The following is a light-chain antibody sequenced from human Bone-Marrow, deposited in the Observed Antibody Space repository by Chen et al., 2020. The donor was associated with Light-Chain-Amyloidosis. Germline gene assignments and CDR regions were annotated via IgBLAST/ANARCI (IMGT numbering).Light chain of an antibody. CDR2: EVT. CDR1: SSDVGGDNH. CDR3: SSYTSTNTLV. J-gene: IGLJ1*01. Sequence: SALTQPASVSGSPGQSITISCTGTSSDVGGDNHVSWYQQHPDKAPKLMIYEVTNLPSWVPDRFSGSKSDNTASLTISGLQTEDEADYFCSSYTSTNTLVFGSGTRVTVL. V-gene: IGLV2-14*01.